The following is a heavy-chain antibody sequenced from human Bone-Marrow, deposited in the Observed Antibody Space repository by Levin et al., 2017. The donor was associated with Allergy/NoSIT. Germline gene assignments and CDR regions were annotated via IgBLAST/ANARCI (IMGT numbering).Heavy chain of an antibody. J-gene: IGHJ4*02. Sequence: GGSLRLSCAASGFTFSSYGMHWVRQAPGKGLEWVAVISYDGSNKYYADSVKGRFTISRDNSKNTLYLQMNSLRAEDTAVYYCAKDMWGSEVDYWGQGTLVTVSS. CDR1: GFTFSSYG. D-gene: IGHD3-16*01. CDR2: ISYDGSNK. V-gene: IGHV3-30*18. CDR3: AKDMWGSEVDY.